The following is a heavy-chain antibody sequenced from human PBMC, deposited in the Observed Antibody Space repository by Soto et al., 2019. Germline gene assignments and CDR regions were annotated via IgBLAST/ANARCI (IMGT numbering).Heavy chain of an antibody. V-gene: IGHV4-59*01. CDR1: GGSISSYY. D-gene: IGHD1-1*01. J-gene: IGHJ4*02. Sequence: SETLSLTCTVSGGSISSYYWSWIRQPPGKGLEWIGYIYYSGSTNYNPSLKSRVTISVDTSKNQFSLKLSSVTAADTAVYYCARGGLEPTLGLFDYWGQGTLVTVSS. CDR2: IYYSGST. CDR3: ARGGLEPTLGLFDY.